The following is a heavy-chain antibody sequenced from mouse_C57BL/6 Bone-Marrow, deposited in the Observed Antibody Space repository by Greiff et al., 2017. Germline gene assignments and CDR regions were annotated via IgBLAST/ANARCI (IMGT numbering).Heavy chain of an antibody. CDR3: ARRPLMDY. CDR1: GFTFSDYG. V-gene: IGHV5-17*01. Sequence: DVHLVESGGGLVKPGGSLKLSCAASGFTFSDYGMHWVRQAPEKGLEWVAYISSGSSTIYYADTVKGRFTISRDNAKYTLFLQMTSLRSEDTAMXYCARRPLMDYWGQGTSVTVSS. J-gene: IGHJ4*01. CDR2: ISSGSSTI.